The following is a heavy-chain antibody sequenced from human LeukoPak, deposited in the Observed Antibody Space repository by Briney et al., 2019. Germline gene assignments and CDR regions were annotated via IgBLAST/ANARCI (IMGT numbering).Heavy chain of an antibody. CDR1: GFIVDDYA. CDR2: ISWNSRTI. V-gene: IGHV3-9*01. Sequence: GGSLRLSCAASGFIVDDYAMHWVRQAPGKGLEWVSSISWNSRTIAYADSVKGRFTIARDNGKNSLYLQTNSLRSEDTALYYCAKDKSSTTKYYGMDVWGQGTTVTVSS. CDR3: AKDKSSTTKYYGMDV. D-gene: IGHD2/OR15-2a*01. J-gene: IGHJ6*02.